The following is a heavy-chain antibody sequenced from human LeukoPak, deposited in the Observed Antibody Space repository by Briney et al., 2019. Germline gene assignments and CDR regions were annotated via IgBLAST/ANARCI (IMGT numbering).Heavy chain of an antibody. D-gene: IGHD6-13*01. Sequence: ASVKVSCKASGYTFTGYYMHWVRQAPGQGLEWMGWINPNSGGTNYAQKFQGRVTMTRDTSISTAYMELSRLRSDDTAVYYCARQSGSWYAGLRTFDIWGQGTMVTVSS. CDR3: ARQSGSWYAGLRTFDI. J-gene: IGHJ3*02. V-gene: IGHV1-2*02. CDR1: GYTFTGYY. CDR2: INPNSGGT.